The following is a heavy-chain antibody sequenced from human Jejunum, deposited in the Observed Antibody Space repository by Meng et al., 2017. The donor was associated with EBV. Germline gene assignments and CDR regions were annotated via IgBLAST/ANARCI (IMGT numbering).Heavy chain of an antibody. CDR3: ARSVGGIVTYYFDY. J-gene: IGHJ4*02. Sequence: VEMAKAWGGVPRPRHSVTGACSSSGGSCSNYAFYCVRQPPGQELEWMGRIDPIFASSNYSQNYQGIVTIIADTSTNTAYMALRSLRSDDTAVYYCARSVGGIVTYYFDYWGQGTLVTVSS. CDR1: GGSCSNYA. D-gene: IGHD1-26*01. V-gene: IGHV1-69*06. CDR2: IDPIFASS.